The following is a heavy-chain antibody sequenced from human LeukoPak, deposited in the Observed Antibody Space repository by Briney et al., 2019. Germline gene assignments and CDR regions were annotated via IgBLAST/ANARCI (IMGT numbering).Heavy chain of an antibody. Sequence: ASVKVSCKASGYTFTGYYMHWVRQAPGQGLEWMGRINPNSGGTNYAQKFQGRVTMTRDTSISTAYMELSRLRSDDTAVYYRARVQYYYDSSGYYLVSVIDYWGQGTLVTVSS. V-gene: IGHV1-2*06. D-gene: IGHD3-22*01. CDR1: GYTFTGYY. CDR2: INPNSGGT. J-gene: IGHJ4*02. CDR3: ARVQYYYDSSGYYLVSVIDY.